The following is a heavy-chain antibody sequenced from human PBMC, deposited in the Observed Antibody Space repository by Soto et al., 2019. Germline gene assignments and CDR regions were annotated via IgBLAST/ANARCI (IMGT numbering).Heavy chain of an antibody. V-gene: IGHV1-3*01. Sequence: QVQLVQSGAEVKKPGASVKVSCKASGYTFTSYAMHWLLQAPGQRLEWMGWINAGNGNTKYSQKFQGRVTITRDTSASTAYMELSSMRSEETAVYYCARDDYGDYYFDYWGQGTLVTVSS. J-gene: IGHJ4*02. CDR2: INAGNGNT. D-gene: IGHD4-17*01. CDR3: ARDDYGDYYFDY. CDR1: GYTFTSYA.